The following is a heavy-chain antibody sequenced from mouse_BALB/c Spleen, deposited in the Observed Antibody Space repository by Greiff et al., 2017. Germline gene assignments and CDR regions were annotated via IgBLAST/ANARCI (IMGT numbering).Heavy chain of an antibody. CDR1: GFSLTSYG. Sequence: VKLMESGPGLVAPSQSLSITCTVSGFSLTSYGVHWVRQPPGKGLEWLGVIWAGGSTNYNSALMSRLSISKDNSKSQVFLKMNSLQTDDTAMYYCARIYGVGDYFDYWGQGTTLTVSS. D-gene: IGHD1-1*01. V-gene: IGHV2-9*02. J-gene: IGHJ2*01. CDR2: IWAGGST. CDR3: ARIYGVGDYFDY.